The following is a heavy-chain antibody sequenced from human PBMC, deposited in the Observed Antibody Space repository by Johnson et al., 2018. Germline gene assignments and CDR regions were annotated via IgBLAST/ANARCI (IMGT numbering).Heavy chain of an antibody. CDR3: AKEGVMGWEYYGPFQY. CDR1: GFTFSSYG. V-gene: IGHV3-30*18. D-gene: IGHD2/OR15-2a*01. Sequence: QVQLVEAGGGVVQPGRSLRLSCAASGFTFSSYGMHWVRQAPGKGLEWVAVISYDGSNKYYADSVKGRFTISRDNSKNTLYLQRNSLGAEETAVYYCAKEGVMGWEYYGPFQYWGPGTLVTVSS. J-gene: IGHJ1*01. CDR2: ISYDGSNK.